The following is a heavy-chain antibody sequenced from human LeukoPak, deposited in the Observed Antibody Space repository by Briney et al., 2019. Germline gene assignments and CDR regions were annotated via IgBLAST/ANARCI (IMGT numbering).Heavy chain of an antibody. V-gene: IGHV4-59*12. CDR1: GGSISSYY. CDR3: ARGSGGSRVPQRRPPYYFDY. CDR2: IYYSGST. D-gene: IGHD2-15*01. Sequence: SETLSLTCTVSGGSISSYYWSWIRQPPGKGLQWIGYIYYSGSTNYNPSLKSRVTISVDTSKNQFSLKLSSVTAADTAVYYCARGSGGSRVPQRRPPYYFDYWGQGTLVTVSS. J-gene: IGHJ4*02.